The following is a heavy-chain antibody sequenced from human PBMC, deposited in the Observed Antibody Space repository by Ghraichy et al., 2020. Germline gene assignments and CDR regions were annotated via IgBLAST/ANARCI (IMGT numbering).Heavy chain of an antibody. V-gene: IGHV3-23*01. Sequence: GGSLRLSCAASGFTFSAYGMNWVRQAPGKGLEWVSTISDSGAYKYYADSVKGRFTTSRDNSKNTLFLQMNTLRAEDTAVYYCVKFGLACSSGVCNYDMDIWGQGTTVTVSS. CDR2: ISDSGAYK. D-gene: IGHD2-8*01. J-gene: IGHJ6*02. CDR1: GFTFSAYG. CDR3: VKFGLACSSGVCNYDMDI.